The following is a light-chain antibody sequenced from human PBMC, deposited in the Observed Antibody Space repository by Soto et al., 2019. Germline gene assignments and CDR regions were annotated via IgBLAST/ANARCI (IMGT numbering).Light chain of an antibody. J-gene: IGKJ1*01. V-gene: IGKV3-11*01. CDR1: QSVSSY. Sequence: EIVLTQSPATLSLSPGERATLSCRASQSVSSYLAWYQQKPGQAPRLLIYDASNRATGIPARFSGSGSGTDFTLTISSLEPEDVAVYYCQQRSNWPTWTFGQGT. CDR3: QQRSNWPTWT. CDR2: DAS.